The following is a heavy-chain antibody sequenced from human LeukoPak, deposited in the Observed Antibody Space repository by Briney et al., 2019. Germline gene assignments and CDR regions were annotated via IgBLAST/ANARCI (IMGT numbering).Heavy chain of an antibody. CDR2: IYPGDSDT. CDR3: ARQLAIAMAQPCDY. V-gene: IGHV5-51*01. CDR1: GYSFTSYW. D-gene: IGHD5-18*01. Sequence: GESLNISCKGSGYSFTSYWIGWVRQMPGKGLEWMGIIYPGDSDTRYSPSLQGQVTISADKSISTAYLQWSSLKASDTAMYYCARQLAIAMAQPCDYWGQGTLVTVSS. J-gene: IGHJ4*02.